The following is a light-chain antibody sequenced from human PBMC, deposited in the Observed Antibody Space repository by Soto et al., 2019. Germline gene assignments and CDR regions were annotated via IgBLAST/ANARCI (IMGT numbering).Light chain of an antibody. CDR3: SSYAGSNNFVV. V-gene: IGLV2-8*01. Sequence: QAVVTQPPSASGSPGQSVTISCTGTISDVGAYNYVSWYQQYPGKAPKLMIYEVSKRPSGVPDRFSGSKSGNTASLTVSGLHDDDEADYYCSSYAGSNNFVVFGGGTKVTVL. J-gene: IGLJ2*01. CDR1: ISDVGAYNY. CDR2: EVS.